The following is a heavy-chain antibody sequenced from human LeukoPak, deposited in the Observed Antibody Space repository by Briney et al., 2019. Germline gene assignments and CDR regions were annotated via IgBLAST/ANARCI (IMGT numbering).Heavy chain of an antibody. CDR3: AREDYGDWSAFDP. J-gene: IGHJ5*02. V-gene: IGHV4-34*01. D-gene: IGHD4-17*01. CDR1: GGSFSGYY. Sequence: SETLSLTGAVYGGSFSGYYWSWIRQPPGKGLEWIGEINHSGSTNYNPSLKSRVTISVDTSKNQFSLKLSSVTAADTAVYYCAREDYGDWSAFDPWGQGTLVTVSS. CDR2: INHSGST.